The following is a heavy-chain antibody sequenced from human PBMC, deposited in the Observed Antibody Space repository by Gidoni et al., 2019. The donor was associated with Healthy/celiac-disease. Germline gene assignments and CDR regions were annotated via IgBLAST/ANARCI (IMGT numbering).Heavy chain of an antibody. CDR1: GSHLDDYA. CDR2: IRWNSGSI. V-gene: IGHV3-9*01. J-gene: IGHJ4*02. D-gene: IGHD5-12*01. Sequence: EVQRVESGGGLVQPGRSLRLSCAASGSHLDDYAMHWVRQAPGKGLGWVSGIRWNSGSIGYADSVKGRFTSSRDNANNSLYLQMNSLRAEDTALYYCAKGLGGYVPPIDYWGQGTLVTVSS. CDR3: AKGLGGYVPPIDY.